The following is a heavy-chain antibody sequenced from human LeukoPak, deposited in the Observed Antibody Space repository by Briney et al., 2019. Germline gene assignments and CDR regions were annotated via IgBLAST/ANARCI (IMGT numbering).Heavy chain of an antibody. CDR1: GGSISSSSYY. CDR3: ARGYYYDSSGYPLDY. J-gene: IGHJ4*02. Sequence: SETLSLTCTVSGGSISSSSYYWGWIRQPPGKGLEWIGSIYYSGSTNYNPSLKSRVTISVDTSKNQFSLKLSSVTAADTAVYYCARGYYYDSSGYPLDYWGQGTLVTVSS. D-gene: IGHD3-22*01. CDR2: IYYSGST. V-gene: IGHV4-39*07.